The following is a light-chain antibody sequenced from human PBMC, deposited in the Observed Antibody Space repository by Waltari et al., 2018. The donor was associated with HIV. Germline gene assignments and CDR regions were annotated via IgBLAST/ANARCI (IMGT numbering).Light chain of an antibody. CDR3: AACAGSVV. J-gene: IGLJ2*01. CDR1: TSDGGSYKL. CDR2: EGS. V-gene: IGLV2-23*01. Sequence: QSALTQPASVPGSPGQSITISCTGTTSDGGSYKLVSWYQQQPGKAPKLMIYEGSKRAAGVSNHSYGCTSGNTASLTISGLQAEDEADDICAACAGSVVFGGGTKLTVL.